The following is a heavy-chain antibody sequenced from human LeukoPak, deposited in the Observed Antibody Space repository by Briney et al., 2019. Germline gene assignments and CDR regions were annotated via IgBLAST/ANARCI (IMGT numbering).Heavy chain of an antibody. CDR3: AKDGAWLRFDD. D-gene: IGHD5-12*01. Sequence: GGSLRLSCAGSGFPFSSHGMNWVRQAPGKGLEWVSGISPGGPTYYADSVKGRFTISRDDSKNTLYLQMKNLRVEDTAVYYCAKDGAWLRFDDWGQGILVSVSS. J-gene: IGHJ4*02. CDR2: ISPGGPT. V-gene: IGHV3-23*01. CDR1: GFPFSSHG.